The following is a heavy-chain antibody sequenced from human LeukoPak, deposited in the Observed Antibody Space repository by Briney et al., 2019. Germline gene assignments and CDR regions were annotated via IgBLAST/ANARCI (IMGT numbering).Heavy chain of an antibody. CDR3: ARLGCSGGSCYSAYYYYYGMDV. J-gene: IGHJ6*02. Sequence: PSETLSLTCTVSGGSISSYYWSWIRQPPGKGLEWIGSIYYSGSTYYNPSLKSRVTISVDTSKNQFSLKLSSVTAADTAVYYCARLGCSGGSCYSAYYYYYGMDVWGQGTTVTVSS. CDR1: GGSISSYY. D-gene: IGHD2-15*01. V-gene: IGHV4-59*12. CDR2: IYYSGST.